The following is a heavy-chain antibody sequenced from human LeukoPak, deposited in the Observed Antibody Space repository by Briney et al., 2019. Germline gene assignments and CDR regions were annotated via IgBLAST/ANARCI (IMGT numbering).Heavy chain of an antibody. D-gene: IGHD4-17*01. Sequence: PGGSLRLSCAASGFTFSSYSMNWVRQAPGKGLEWVSSISSSSSYIYYADSVKGRFTISRDNSKNTLYLQMNSLRAEDTAVYYCAKMGTTVTTSLVYWGQGTLVTVSS. CDR1: GFTFSSYS. V-gene: IGHV3-21*04. CDR3: AKMGTTVTTSLVY. J-gene: IGHJ4*02. CDR2: ISSSSSYI.